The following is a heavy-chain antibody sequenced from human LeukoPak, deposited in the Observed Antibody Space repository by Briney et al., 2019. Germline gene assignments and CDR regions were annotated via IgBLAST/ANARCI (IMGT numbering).Heavy chain of an antibody. J-gene: IGHJ3*02. V-gene: IGHV4-59*08. D-gene: IGHD5-12*01. CDR1: GGSISSYS. Sequence: SETLSLTCTVSGGSISSYSWSWVRQPPGKGLEWIGSIYYSGSTNYNPSLKSRVTMSVDTSKNQFSLKLSSVTAAGTAVYYCARHGGHCIVAMILHAFDIWGQGTMVTVSS. CDR3: ARHGGHCIVAMILHAFDI. CDR2: IYYSGST.